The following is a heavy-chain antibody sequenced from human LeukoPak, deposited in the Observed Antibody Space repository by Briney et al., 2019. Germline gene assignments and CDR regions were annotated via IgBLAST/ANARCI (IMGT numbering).Heavy chain of an antibody. Sequence: PSETLSLTCAVYGGSFSGYYWSWIRQPPGKGLEWIGEINHSGSTNYNPSLKSRVTISVDTSKNQFSLKLSSVTAADTAVYYRARLPIQLWSRYHYYFDYWGQGTLVTVSS. D-gene: IGHD5-18*01. CDR1: GGSFSGYY. CDR3: ARLPIQLWSRYHYYFDY. V-gene: IGHV4-34*01. CDR2: INHSGST. J-gene: IGHJ4*02.